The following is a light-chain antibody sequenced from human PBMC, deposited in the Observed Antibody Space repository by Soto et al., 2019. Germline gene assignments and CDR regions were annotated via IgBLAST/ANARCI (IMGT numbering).Light chain of an antibody. CDR2: GAS. J-gene: IGKJ4*01. V-gene: IGKV3-15*01. CDR3: QQYSNWPFS. CDR1: QSISGN. Sequence: EIVMTQSPATLSVSPGERATLSCRASQSISGNLAWYQQKPGQAPRLLIYGASTRATGVPGRFIGSGSGTEFTLTISSLQSEDFAVYYCQQYSNWPFSFGGGTKVEIK.